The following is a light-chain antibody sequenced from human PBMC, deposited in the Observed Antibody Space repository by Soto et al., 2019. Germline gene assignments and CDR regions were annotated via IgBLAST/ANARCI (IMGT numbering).Light chain of an antibody. Sequence: DIVMTQSPDSLAVSLGERATINCKSSQNILYSSNNKNYLAWYQQKPGQPPKLLIYWASTRESGVPDRFSGSGSGTDFTLTISSLQAEDVAVYYCIPPGFGQGTRLEIK. CDR2: WAS. CDR1: QNILYSSNNKNY. CDR3: IPPG. J-gene: IGKJ5*01. V-gene: IGKV4-1*01.